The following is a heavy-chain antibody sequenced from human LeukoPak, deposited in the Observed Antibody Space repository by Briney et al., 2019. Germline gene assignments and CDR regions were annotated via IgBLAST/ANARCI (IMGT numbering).Heavy chain of an antibody. CDR2: IIPILGIA. Sequence: ASVKVSCKASGGTFSSYAISWVRQAPGQGLEWMGRIIPILGIANYAQKFQGRVTITADKSTSTAYMELSSLRSEDTAVYYCARDPPQYSSGWSPDFDYWGQGTLVTVPS. J-gene: IGHJ4*02. CDR1: GGTFSSYA. D-gene: IGHD6-19*01. CDR3: ARDPPQYSSGWSPDFDY. V-gene: IGHV1-69*04.